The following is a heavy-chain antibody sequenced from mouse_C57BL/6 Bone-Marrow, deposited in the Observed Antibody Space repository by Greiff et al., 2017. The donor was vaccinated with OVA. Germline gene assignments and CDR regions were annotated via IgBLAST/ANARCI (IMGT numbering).Heavy chain of an antibody. J-gene: IGHJ2*01. CDR3: AICDSLIITSALEG. D-gene: IGHD1-1*01. V-gene: IGHV5-6*01. CDR1: GFTFSSYG. CDR2: ISSGGSYT. Sequence: EVQLVESGGDLVKPGGSLKLSCAASGFTFSSYGMSWVRQTPDKRLEWVATISSGGSYTYYPDSVKGRYTISRDNAKNTLYLQLSSLKSEDTAMYYCAICDSLIITSALEGWGQVTTLSVAT.